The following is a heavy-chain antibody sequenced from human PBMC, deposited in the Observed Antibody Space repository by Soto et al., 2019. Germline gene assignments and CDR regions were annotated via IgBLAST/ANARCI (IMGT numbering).Heavy chain of an antibody. CDR3: ARQRHSYYDLSYPNFDY. CDR2: INARNGDT. D-gene: IGHD3-3*01. Sequence: ASVKVSCKASGYTFTSYGFSWVRQAPGHGLEWMGWINARNGDTNYAQNFQGRVTLTTDTSTTTAYMELMNLRSDDAAVYYCARQRHSYYDLSYPNFDYWGQ. V-gene: IGHV1-18*01. J-gene: IGHJ4*02. CDR1: GYTFTSYG.